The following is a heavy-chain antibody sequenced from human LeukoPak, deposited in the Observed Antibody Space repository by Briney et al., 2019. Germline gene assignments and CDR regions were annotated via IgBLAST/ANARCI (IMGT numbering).Heavy chain of an antibody. D-gene: IGHD2-2*01. Sequence: SETLSLTCTVSGGSISSSSYYWSWIRQPAGKGLEWIGRIYTSGSTNYNPSLKSRVTISVDTSKNQFSLKLSSVTAADTAVYYCAAAVVVPAAIPPAAAQYYMDVWGKGTTVTISS. CDR1: GGSISSSSYY. CDR2: IYTSGST. CDR3: AAAVVVPAAIPPAAAQYYMDV. J-gene: IGHJ6*03. V-gene: IGHV4-61*02.